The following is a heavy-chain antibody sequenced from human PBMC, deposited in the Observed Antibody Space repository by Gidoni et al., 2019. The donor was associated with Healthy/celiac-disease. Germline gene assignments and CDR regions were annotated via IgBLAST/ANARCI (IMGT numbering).Heavy chain of an antibody. V-gene: IGHV2-26*01. J-gene: IGHJ6*02. D-gene: IGHD3-10*01. CDR2: IFSNDEK. Sequence: EWLAHIFSNDEKSYSTSLKSRLTISKDTSKSQVVLTMTNMDPVDTATYYCARIRKGSGSYLPTLNYGMDVWGQGTTVTVSS. CDR3: ARIRKGSGSYLPTLNYGMDV.